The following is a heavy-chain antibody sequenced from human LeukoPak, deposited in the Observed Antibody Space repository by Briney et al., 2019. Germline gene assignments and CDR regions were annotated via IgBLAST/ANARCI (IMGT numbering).Heavy chain of an antibody. Sequence: SVKVSCKASGYTFTSYGISWVRQAPGQGLEWMGWISTYNGNTNYAQKLQGRVTMTTDTSTSIVYMELRSLTSDDTAIYYCARGGISVGALDIWGQGTMVTVSS. J-gene: IGHJ3*02. V-gene: IGHV1-18*01. CDR2: ISTYNGNT. D-gene: IGHD3-10*01. CDR3: ARGGISVGALDI. CDR1: GYTFTSYG.